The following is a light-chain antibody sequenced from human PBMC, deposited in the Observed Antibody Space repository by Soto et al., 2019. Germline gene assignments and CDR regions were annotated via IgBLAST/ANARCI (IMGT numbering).Light chain of an antibody. V-gene: IGKV1-5*01. CDR3: QQYNSMSRT. J-gene: IGKJ4*01. CDR2: DGF. CDR1: QSISTW. Sequence: DIQMTQSPSTLSASVGDRVTITCRASQSISTWLAWYQMKPGKAPKLLIYDGFGLESGVPSRFSGSGSGTEFTLTISSLQPEDFATYFCQQYNSMSRTFGGGTKVE.